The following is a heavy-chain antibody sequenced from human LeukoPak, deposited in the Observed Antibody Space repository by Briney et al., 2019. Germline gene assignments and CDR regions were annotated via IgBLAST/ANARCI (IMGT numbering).Heavy chain of an antibody. J-gene: IGHJ4*02. Sequence: SETLSLTCTVSGXAISGYYGSWIRQPPGKGPEWIGYIHYTGSTNYNPSLKSRVTISVDTSKNQFSLKLSSVTAADTAVYYCARHRGSASHFDSWGQGTLATVSS. CDR1: GXAISGYY. CDR3: ARHRGSASHFDS. CDR2: IHYTGST. D-gene: IGHD3-16*01. V-gene: IGHV4-59*08.